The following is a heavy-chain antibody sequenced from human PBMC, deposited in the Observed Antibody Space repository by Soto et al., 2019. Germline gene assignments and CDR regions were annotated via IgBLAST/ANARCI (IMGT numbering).Heavy chain of an antibody. CDR2: INWNSGSI. J-gene: IGHJ1*01. CDR1: GFTFDNYA. D-gene: IGHD6-13*01. CDR3: VKDESINWYSGHFRH. Sequence: GGSLRLSCAASGFTFDNYAMHWVRQVPGKGLEWVSGINWNSGSIGYADSVKGRFAISRDNAKNSLHLQMNSLRAEDTAFYYCVKDESINWYSGHFRHWGQGTLVTVSS. V-gene: IGHV3-9*01.